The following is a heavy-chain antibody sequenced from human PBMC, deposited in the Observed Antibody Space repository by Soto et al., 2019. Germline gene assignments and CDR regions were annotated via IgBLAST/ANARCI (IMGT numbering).Heavy chain of an antibody. D-gene: IGHD2-2*01. CDR1: GGSLSGYY. Sequence: PSESLSLTCALNGGSLSGYYWSWIRQPPGKGLEWIGEINHSGSTNYNPSLKSRVTISIDTSENQFSLKLSSVTAADTAVYYCARLVERQCLNQWGQGTLVTVS. CDR3: ARLVERQCLNQ. CDR2: INHSGST. J-gene: IGHJ4*02. V-gene: IGHV4-34*01.